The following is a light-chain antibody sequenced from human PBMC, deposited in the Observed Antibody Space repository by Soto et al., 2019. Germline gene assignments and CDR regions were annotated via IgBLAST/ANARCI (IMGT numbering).Light chain of an antibody. V-gene: IGKV3-20*01. J-gene: IGKJ4*01. CDR3: QQYGSSPLT. CDR1: QTVRNNY. CDR2: GAS. Sequence: EILLTQFPGTLSLSPGERATLSCRASQTVRNNYLAWYQQKPAQAPRLLIYGASSRATGIPDRFSGSGSGTDSTLTISRLEPEDFAVYYCQQYGSSPLTFGGGTKVDIK.